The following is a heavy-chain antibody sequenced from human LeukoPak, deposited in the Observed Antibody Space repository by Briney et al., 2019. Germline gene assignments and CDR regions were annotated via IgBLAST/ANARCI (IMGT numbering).Heavy chain of an antibody. V-gene: IGHV3-66*01. CDR2: IYSGGRT. CDR1: GGSISSSNW. J-gene: IGHJ4*02. Sequence: GTLSLTCAVSGGSISSSNWWSWFRQAQGKGLEWVSVIYSGGRTEYADSVKGRFTISRDNSKNTLYLQMNSLRAEDTAVYYCARESGSYYGVALDNWGQGTLVTLSP. CDR3: ARESGSYYGVALDN. D-gene: IGHD1-26*01.